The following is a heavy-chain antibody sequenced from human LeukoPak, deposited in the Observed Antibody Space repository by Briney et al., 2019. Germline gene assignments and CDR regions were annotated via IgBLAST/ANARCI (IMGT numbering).Heavy chain of an antibody. CDR3: ARDPYGETGRGSEWDY. D-gene: IGHD4-17*01. CDR1: GYTFTSYY. CDR2: INPSGGST. J-gene: IGHJ4*02. V-gene: IGHV1-46*01. Sequence: ASVKVSCKASGYTFTSYYVHWVRQAPGQGLEWMGIINPSGGSTSYAQKFQGRVTMTRDTSTSTVYMELSSLRSEDTAVYYCARDPYGETGRGSEWDYWGQGTLVTVSS.